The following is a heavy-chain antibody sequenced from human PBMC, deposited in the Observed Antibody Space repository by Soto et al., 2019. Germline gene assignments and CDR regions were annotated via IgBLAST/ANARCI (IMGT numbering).Heavy chain of an antibody. CDR1: GFTFDDYA. CDR3: ARGGGGIVVVPAAIRGTDNYYYYYGMDV. J-gene: IGHJ6*02. V-gene: IGHV3-9*01. D-gene: IGHD2-2*02. Sequence: SLRLSCAASGFTFDDYAMHWVRQSPGKGLEWGSGISWNSGSIGYADSVKGRFTISRDNAKNSLYLQMNSLRAEDTASYYCARGGGGIVVVPAAIRGTDNYYYYYGMDVWGQGTTVTVSS. CDR2: ISWNSGSI.